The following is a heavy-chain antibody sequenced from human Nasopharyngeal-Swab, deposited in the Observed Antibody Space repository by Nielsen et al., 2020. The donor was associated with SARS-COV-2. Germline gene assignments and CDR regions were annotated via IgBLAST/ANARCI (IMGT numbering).Heavy chain of an antibody. V-gene: IGHV3-53*01. Sequence: GGSLRLSCAASGLFVSGNYMNWVRQAPGMGLEWVSAVYSGGSTFYADSVKGRFTISRDNSKNTLYLQMNNLKPEDTAMYYCASPVFGVVSDAFDLWGQGTMVTVSS. CDR3: ASPVFGVVSDAFDL. D-gene: IGHD3-3*01. CDR2: VYSGGST. CDR1: GLFVSGNY. J-gene: IGHJ3*01.